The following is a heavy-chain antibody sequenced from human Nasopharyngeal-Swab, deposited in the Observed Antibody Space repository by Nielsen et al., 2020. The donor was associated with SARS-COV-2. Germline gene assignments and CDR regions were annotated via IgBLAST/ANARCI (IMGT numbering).Heavy chain of an antibody. CDR1: GFTFSTYD. Sequence: GESLKISCAASGFTFSTYDMSWVRQAPGKGLEWVSVIYSGGSTYYADSVKGRFTISRDNSKNTLYLQMNSLRAEDTAVYYCASSIDYWGQGTLVTVSS. V-gene: IGHV3-66*01. J-gene: IGHJ4*02. CDR2: IYSGGST. CDR3: ASSIDY.